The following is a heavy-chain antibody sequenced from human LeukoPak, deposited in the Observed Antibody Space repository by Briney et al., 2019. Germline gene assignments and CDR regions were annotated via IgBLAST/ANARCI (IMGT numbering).Heavy chain of an antibody. V-gene: IGHV1-46*01. CDR2: INPSGGST. Sequence: ASVKVSCKASGYIFTSYYMHWVRQAPGQGLEWMGIINPSGGSTSYAQKFQGRVTITTDESTSTAYMELSSLRSEDTAVYYCAKQLMHQLGFQHWGQGTLVTVSS. CDR1: GYIFTSYY. D-gene: IGHD2-2*01. CDR3: AKQLMHQLGFQH. J-gene: IGHJ1*01.